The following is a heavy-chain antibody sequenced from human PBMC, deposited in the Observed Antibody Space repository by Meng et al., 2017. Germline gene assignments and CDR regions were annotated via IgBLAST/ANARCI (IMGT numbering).Heavy chain of an antibody. D-gene: IGHD1-26*01. J-gene: IGHJ4*02. CDR3: ARGSYSFDS. CDR2: AYYRSKWYH. Sequence: QIQLHPSRPGLVKPSQTLSSICSISGDSVSSNSAAWNWIRQSPSRGLEWLGRAYYRSKWYHDYAESVKSRISIDPDTSKNQFSLQLRSVTPEDSAVYYCARGSYSFDSWGQRTLVTVSS. V-gene: IGHV6-1*01. CDR1: GDSVSSNSAA.